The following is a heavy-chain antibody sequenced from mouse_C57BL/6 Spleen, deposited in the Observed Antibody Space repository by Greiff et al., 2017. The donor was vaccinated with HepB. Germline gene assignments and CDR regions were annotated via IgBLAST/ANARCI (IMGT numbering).Heavy chain of an antibody. Sequence: EVQRVESGGGLVKPGGSLKLSCAASGFTFSDYGMHWVRQAPEKGLGWVAYIRSGSSTIYYADTVKGRFTISRDNAKNTLFLQMASLRSEDTAMYYCARKRTTVKKYAMDYWGQGTSVTVSS. V-gene: IGHV5-17*01. J-gene: IGHJ4*01. CDR2: IRSGSSTI. D-gene: IGHD1-1*01. CDR1: GFTFSDYG. CDR3: ARKRTTVKKYAMDY.